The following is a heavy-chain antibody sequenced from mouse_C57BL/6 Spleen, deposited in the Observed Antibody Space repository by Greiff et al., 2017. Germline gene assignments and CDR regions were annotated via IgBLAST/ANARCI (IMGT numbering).Heavy chain of an antibody. Sequence: EVKLVESGGGLVKPGGSLKLSCAASGFTFSDYGMHWVRQAPEKGLEWVAYISSGSSTIYYADTVKGRFTISRDNAKNTLFLQMTSLRSEDTAMYYCARGREAYYAMDYWGQGTSVTVSS. CDR3: ARGREAYYAMDY. CDR2: ISSGSSTI. CDR1: GFTFSDYG. V-gene: IGHV5-17*01. J-gene: IGHJ4*01.